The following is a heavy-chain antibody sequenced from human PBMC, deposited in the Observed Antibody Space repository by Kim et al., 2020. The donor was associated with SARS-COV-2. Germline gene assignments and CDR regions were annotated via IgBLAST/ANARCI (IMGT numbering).Heavy chain of an antibody. J-gene: IGHJ4*02. CDR3: AIQSNSGDWRFDY. Sequence: YSPSFQGQVTISVDKSINTAYLQWSSLMDSDSAMYYCAIQSNSGDWRFDYWGQGTLVTVSS. V-gene: IGHV5-51*01. D-gene: IGHD1-26*01.